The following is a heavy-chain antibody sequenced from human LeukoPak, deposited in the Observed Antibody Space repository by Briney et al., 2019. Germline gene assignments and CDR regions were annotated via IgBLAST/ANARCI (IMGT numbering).Heavy chain of an antibody. V-gene: IGHV4-31*03. CDR2: ISYSGST. CDR3: ARHKNGLFDY. D-gene: IGHD1-1*01. CDR1: ACSISSGGYY. Sequence: SETLSLTCTVSACSISSGGYYWSWIRQPPGKGLEWIGYISYSGSTYYNPSLKSRVTISVDTSKNQFSLKLSSVTAADTAVYYCARHKNGLFDYWGQGTLVTVSS. J-gene: IGHJ4*02.